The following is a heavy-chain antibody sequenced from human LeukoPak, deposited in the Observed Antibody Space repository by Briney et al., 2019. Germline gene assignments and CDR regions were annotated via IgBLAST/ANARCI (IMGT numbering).Heavy chain of an antibody. J-gene: IGHJ4*02. Sequence: GGSLRLSCAAPGFTFSSYAMSWVRQAPGKGLEWVSAISGSGGSTYYADSVKGRFTISRDNSKNTLYLQMNSLRAEDTAVYYCARDRGNYYDREYWGQGTLVTVSS. CDR2: ISGSGGST. V-gene: IGHV3-23*01. D-gene: IGHD3-22*01. CDR3: ARDRGNYYDREY. CDR1: GFTFSSYA.